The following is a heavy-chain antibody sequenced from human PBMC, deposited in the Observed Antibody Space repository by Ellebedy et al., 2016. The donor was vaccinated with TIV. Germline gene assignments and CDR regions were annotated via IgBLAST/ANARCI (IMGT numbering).Heavy chain of an antibody. CDR3: ARSTPFDC. Sequence: AASVKVSCKASGYTFTDYNIHWVRQAPGQRPEWVGWINTGSGTTQYAQKYQDRVTVTRDTSASTVYLEMSSLISEDTAVYYCARSTPFDCWGQGTLVTVS. J-gene: IGHJ4*02. CDR1: GYTFTDYN. CDR2: INTGSGTT. V-gene: IGHV1-3*04.